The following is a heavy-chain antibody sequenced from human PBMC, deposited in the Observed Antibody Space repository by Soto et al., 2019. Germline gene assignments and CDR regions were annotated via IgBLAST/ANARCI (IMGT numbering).Heavy chain of an antibody. CDR1: GYTFTGYY. CDR2: INPNSGGT. J-gene: IGHJ4*02. V-gene: IGHV1-2*04. D-gene: IGHD5-12*01. CDR3: VKDSHIGSVFSGHDDIDS. Sequence: ASVKASCKASGYTFTGYYMHWVRHAPGQRLEWMGWINPNSGGTNYAQKFKGWVTMTRDTSISTAYMELSRLRSDDTAMYYCVKDSHIGSVFSGHDDIDSWGQGTPVTVSS.